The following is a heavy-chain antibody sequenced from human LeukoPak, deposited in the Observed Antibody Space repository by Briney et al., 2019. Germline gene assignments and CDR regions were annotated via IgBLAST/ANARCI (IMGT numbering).Heavy chain of an antibody. D-gene: IGHD3-22*01. CDR2: INPNSGGT. CDR1: GYTFTGYY. CDR3: ASGRSLNYYDSSGYFLDP. V-gene: IGHV1-2*02. J-gene: IGHJ5*02. Sequence: ASVKVSCKASGYTFTGYYMHWVRQAPGQGLEWMGWINPNSGGTNYAQKFQGRVTMTRDTSISTAYMELSRLRSDDTAVYYCASGRSLNYYDSSGYFLDPWGQGTLVTVSS.